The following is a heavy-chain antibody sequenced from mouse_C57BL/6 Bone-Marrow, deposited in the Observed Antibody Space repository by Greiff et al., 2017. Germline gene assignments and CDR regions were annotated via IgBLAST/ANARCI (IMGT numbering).Heavy chain of an antibody. CDR3: ARNHGGTTVYYAMDY. CDR2: IWSGGST. J-gene: IGHJ4*01. CDR1: GFSLTSYG. D-gene: IGHD2-14*01. Sequence: VKLQESGPGLVQPSQSLSITCTVSGFSLTSYGVHWVRQSPGKGLEWLGVIWSGGSTDYNAAFISSLSISKDNSTSQVFFKMNSLQADDTAIYYCARNHGGTTVYYAMDYWGQGTSVTVSS. V-gene: IGHV2-2*01.